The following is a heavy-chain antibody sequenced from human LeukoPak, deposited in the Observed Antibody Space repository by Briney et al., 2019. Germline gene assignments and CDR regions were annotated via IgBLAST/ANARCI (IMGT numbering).Heavy chain of an antibody. CDR3: ARALYDSSGYYWFDP. Sequence: GGSLRLSCAASGFTFSSYSMNWVRQAPGKGLEWVSSISSSSSYIYYADSVKGRFTISRDNAKNSLYLQMNSLSAEDTAVYYCARALYDSSGYYWFDPWGQGTLVTVSS. J-gene: IGHJ5*02. V-gene: IGHV3-21*01. D-gene: IGHD3-22*01. CDR2: ISSSSSYI. CDR1: GFTFSSYS.